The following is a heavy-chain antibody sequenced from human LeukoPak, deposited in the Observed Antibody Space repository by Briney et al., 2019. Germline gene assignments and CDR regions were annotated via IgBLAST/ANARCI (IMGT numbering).Heavy chain of an antibody. CDR1: GFTFSTYG. V-gene: IGHV3-33*01. CDR3: ARRRYSVYDFDY. D-gene: IGHD5/OR15-5a*01. Sequence: RPGGSLRLSCAASGFTFSTYGMHWVRQAPGRGLEWVAVIWSDGSNKSYADSVKGRFTISRDNSKNTLYLQMNSLRAEDAAVYYCARRRYSVYDFDYWGQGTLVTVSS. J-gene: IGHJ4*02. CDR2: IWSDGSNK.